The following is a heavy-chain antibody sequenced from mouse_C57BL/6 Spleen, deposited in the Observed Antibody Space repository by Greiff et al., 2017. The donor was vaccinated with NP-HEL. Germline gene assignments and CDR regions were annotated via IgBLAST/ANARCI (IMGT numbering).Heavy chain of an antibody. V-gene: IGHV5-12*01. Sequence: EVMLVESGGGLVQPGGSLKLSCAASGFTFSDYYMYWVRQTPEKRLEWVAYISNGGGSTYYPDTVKGRFTISRDNAKNTLYLQMSRLKSEDTAMYYCARRVYGNYYAMDYWGQGTSVTVSS. J-gene: IGHJ4*01. D-gene: IGHD2-1*01. CDR1: GFTFSDYY. CDR3: ARRVYGNYYAMDY. CDR2: ISNGGGST.